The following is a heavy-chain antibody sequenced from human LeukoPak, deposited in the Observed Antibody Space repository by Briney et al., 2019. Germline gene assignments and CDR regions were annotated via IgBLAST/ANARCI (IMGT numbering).Heavy chain of an antibody. D-gene: IGHD3-16*02. CDR1: GGSISSSSYY. J-gene: IGHJ3*02. CDR2: IYYSGST. V-gene: IGHV4-39*01. Sequence: SKTLSLTCTVSGGSISSSSYYWGWIRQPPGKGLEWIGSIYYSGSTYYNPSLKSRVTISVDTSKNQFSLKLSSVTAADTAVYYCARVGNYDYVWGSYRPFDIWGQGTMVTVSS. CDR3: ARVGNYDYVWGSYRPFDI.